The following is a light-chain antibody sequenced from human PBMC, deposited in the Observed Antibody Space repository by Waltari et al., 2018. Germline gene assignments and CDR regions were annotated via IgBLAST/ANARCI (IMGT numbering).Light chain of an antibody. V-gene: IGLV1-40*01. CDR2: LMS. J-gene: IGLJ2*01. CDR3: QSYDSGHLV. Sequence: YQQVPGTAPKCLIYLMSRRPPGVPNRLSGARSGTSASLAITGLQAEDEADYYCQSYDSGHLVFGGGTKLTVL.